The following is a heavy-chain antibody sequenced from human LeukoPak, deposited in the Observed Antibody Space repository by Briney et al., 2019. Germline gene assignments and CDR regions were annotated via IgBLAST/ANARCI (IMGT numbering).Heavy chain of an antibody. CDR3: ARVRAAAGNIYYFDY. Sequence: ASVKVSCTASGYTFTGYYMHWVRQAPGQGLEWMGRTNPNSGGTNYAQKFQGRVTMTRDTSISTAYMELSRLRSDDTAVYYCARVRAAAGNIYYFDYWGQGTLVTVSS. J-gene: IGHJ4*02. CDR2: TNPNSGGT. D-gene: IGHD6-13*01. V-gene: IGHV1-2*06. CDR1: GYTFTGYY.